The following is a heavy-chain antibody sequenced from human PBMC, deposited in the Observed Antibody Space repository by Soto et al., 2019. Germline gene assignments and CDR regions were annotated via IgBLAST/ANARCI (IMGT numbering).Heavy chain of an antibody. CDR1: GFTFSSYA. J-gene: IGHJ4*02. CDR3: ALIGQQLIGTKLRDC. CDR2: ISASGGST. Sequence: EVQLLESGGDLVQPGGSLRLSCAASGFTFSSYAMSWVRQAPGKGLEWVSGISASGGSTYYVDSVKCRFTISRDNCKKTLYLQMNSLRAEDTAVYYCALIGQQLIGTKLRDCWGQGTLVAVAS. V-gene: IGHV3-23*01. D-gene: IGHD6-13*01.